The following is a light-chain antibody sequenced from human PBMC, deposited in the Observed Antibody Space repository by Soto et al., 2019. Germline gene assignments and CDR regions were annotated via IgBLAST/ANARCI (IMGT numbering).Light chain of an antibody. CDR2: DAS. Sequence: EIVLTQSPVTLSLSPGERATLSCRASQSISKYLAWYQQKPGQAPRLLIYDASNRASGIPARFSGSGSGTDFTLTIISLEPEDFAVYYCQQRSNWRGTFGGGTKGEIK. V-gene: IGKV3-11*01. J-gene: IGKJ4*01. CDR3: QQRSNWRGT. CDR1: QSISKY.